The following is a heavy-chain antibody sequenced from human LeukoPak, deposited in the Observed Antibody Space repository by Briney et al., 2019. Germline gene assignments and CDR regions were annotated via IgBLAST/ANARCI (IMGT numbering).Heavy chain of an antibody. V-gene: IGHV1-24*01. CDR1: GYTLTELS. D-gene: IGHD2-2*01. CDR3: ATGSPPQWYQLLPSHDFGY. Sequence: ASVKVSCKVSGYTLTELSMHWVRQAPGKGLEWMGGFDPEDGETIYAQKFQGRVTMTEDTSTDTAYMELSSLRSEDTAVYYCATGSPPQWYQLLPSHDFGYWGQGTLVTVS. J-gene: IGHJ4*02. CDR2: FDPEDGET.